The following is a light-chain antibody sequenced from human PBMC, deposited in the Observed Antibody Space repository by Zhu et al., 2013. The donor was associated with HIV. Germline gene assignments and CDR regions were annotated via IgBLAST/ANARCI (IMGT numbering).Light chain of an antibody. CDR2: EVT. CDR1: SSDIGSYDY. CDR3: CSYAGSFTSGV. Sequence: QSALTQPASVSGSPGQSITLSCTGSSSDIGSYDYVSWYQQHPGKAPKLMIYEVTNRPSGVSNRFSGSKSGNTASLTISGLQAEDEADYYCCSYAGSFTSGVFGTGTKVTVL. V-gene: IGLV2-23*02. J-gene: IGLJ1*01.